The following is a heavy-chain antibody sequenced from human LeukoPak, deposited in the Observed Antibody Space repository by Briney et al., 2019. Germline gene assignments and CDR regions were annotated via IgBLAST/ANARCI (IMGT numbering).Heavy chain of an antibody. J-gene: IGHJ4*02. D-gene: IGHD6-19*01. V-gene: IGHV3-9*01. CDR1: GFTFSSYA. CDR3: AKVRGKYSSHFFFDY. CDR2: ISYNGGFI. Sequence: GGSLRLSCVVSGFTFSSYAMSWVRQAPGKGLEWLSIISYNGGFIDYADSVKGRFTISRDNAKNSLYLQLDSLRAEDTAIYYCAKVRGKYSSHFFFDYWGQGTLVTVSS.